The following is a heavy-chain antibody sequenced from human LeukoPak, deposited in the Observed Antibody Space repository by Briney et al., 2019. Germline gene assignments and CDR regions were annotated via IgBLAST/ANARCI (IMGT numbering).Heavy chain of an antibody. CDR3: ASWGVTSGPDY. Sequence: SETLSLTCAVYGGSFSGYYWSWIRQPPGKGLEWIGEINHSGSTNYSPSLKSRVTISVDTSKNQFSLKLSSVTAADTAVYYCASWGVTSGPDYWGQGTLVTVSS. V-gene: IGHV4-34*01. CDR2: INHSGST. J-gene: IGHJ4*02. CDR1: GGSFSGYY. D-gene: IGHD3-16*01.